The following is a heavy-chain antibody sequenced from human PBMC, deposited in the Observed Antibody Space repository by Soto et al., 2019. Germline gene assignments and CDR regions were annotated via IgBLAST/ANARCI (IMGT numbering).Heavy chain of an antibody. D-gene: IGHD2-2*01. J-gene: IGHJ4*02. CDR1: GFTFSSYA. V-gene: IGHV3-23*01. Sequence: PGGSLSLSCAASGFTFSSYAMSWVRQAPGKGLEWVSAISGSGGSTYYADSVKGRFTISRDNSKNTLYLQMNSLRAEDTAVYYCAKDAVRVVVPAAPFDYWGQGTLVTVSS. CDR3: AKDAVRVVVPAAPFDY. CDR2: ISGSGGST.